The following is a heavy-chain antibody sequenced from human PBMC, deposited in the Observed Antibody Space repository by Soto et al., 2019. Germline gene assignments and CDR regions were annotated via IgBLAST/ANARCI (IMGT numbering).Heavy chain of an antibody. CDR3: ARDPTDGSGNDDFDY. D-gene: IGHD3-10*01. Sequence: SVKVSCKASGGTFSSYAISWVRQAPGQGLEWMGGIIPIFGTANYAQKFQGRVTITADESTSTAYMELSSLRSEDTAVYYCARDPTDGSGNDDFDYWGQGTLVTVSS. CDR2: IIPIFGTA. J-gene: IGHJ4*02. V-gene: IGHV1-69*13. CDR1: GGTFSSYA.